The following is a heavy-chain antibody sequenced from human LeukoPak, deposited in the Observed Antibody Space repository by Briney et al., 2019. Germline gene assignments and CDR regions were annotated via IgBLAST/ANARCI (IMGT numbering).Heavy chain of an antibody. CDR2: IRSKAYGGTT. Sequence: GGSLRLSCTASGFTFGDYAMSWVRQAPGKGLEWVGFIRSKAYGGTTEYAASVKGRFTISRDDSKSIAYLQMNSLKTEDTAVYYRTRGRYSYGYVYYYGMDVWGQGTTVTVSS. J-gene: IGHJ6*02. V-gene: IGHV3-49*04. CDR3: TRGRYSYGYVYYYGMDV. CDR1: GFTFGDYA. D-gene: IGHD5-18*01.